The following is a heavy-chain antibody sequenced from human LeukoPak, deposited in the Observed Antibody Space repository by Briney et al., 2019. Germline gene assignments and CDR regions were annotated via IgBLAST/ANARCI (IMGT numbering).Heavy chain of an antibody. CDR1: GGSISSSRYY. V-gene: IGHV4-39*07. D-gene: IGHD5-18*01. CDR3: ARGSARYSYAKPHYYYYYMDV. J-gene: IGHJ6*03. CDR2: IYYSGST. Sequence: SETLSLTCTVSGGSISSSRYYWGWIRQPPGKGLEWIGSIYYSGSTYYNPSLKSRVTISVDTSKNLFSLRLSSVTAADTAVYYCARGSARYSYAKPHYYYYYMDVWGKGTTVTVSS.